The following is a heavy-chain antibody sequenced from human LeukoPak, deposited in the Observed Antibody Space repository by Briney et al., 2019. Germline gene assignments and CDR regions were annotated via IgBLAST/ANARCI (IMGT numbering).Heavy chain of an antibody. J-gene: IGHJ4*02. CDR3: ARGYCSSISCYVDY. CDR2: ISYDGSNK. CDR1: GFIFSNYA. Sequence: PERSLRLSRAASGFIFSNYAIHWVRQAPGKGLEWVAVISYDGSNKYYADSVKGRFTISRDISKNTLYLQMNSLRAEDTAVYYCARGYCSSISCYVDYWGQGTLVTVSS. D-gene: IGHD2-2*01. V-gene: IGHV3-30*04.